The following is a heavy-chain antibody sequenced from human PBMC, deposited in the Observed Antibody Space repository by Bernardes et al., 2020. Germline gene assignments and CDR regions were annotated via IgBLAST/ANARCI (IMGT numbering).Heavy chain of an antibody. Sequence: GGSLRLSCAASGFTVSSKYMSWVRQAPGKGLEWVSAIYSGGSTYYADSVKGRFTISRDNSKNMLYLQMNSLRAEDTAVYYCAGRYWSGGSCYTDIPYAFDVWGQGTKVTVSS. J-gene: IGHJ3*01. V-gene: IGHV3-66*01. D-gene: IGHD2-15*01. CDR3: AGRYWSGGSCYTDIPYAFDV. CDR2: IYSGGST. CDR1: GFTVSSKY.